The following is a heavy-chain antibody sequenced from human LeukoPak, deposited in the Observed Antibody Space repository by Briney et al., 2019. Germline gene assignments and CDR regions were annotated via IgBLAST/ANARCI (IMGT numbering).Heavy chain of an antibody. CDR1: GGSIGTYY. D-gene: IGHD3-16*02. J-gene: IGHJ6*03. CDR3: ARHIGGGIEDMDV. Sequence: SEPLSLTCTVSGGSIGTYYWSWIRQSPGKGLEWIGYIYVTGTRYNPYLQSRVTVSVDRSRNQFFLKMSSVTAADTAVYYYARHIGGGIEDMDVWGKGTKVIVSS. CDR2: IYVTGT. V-gene: IGHV4-4*09.